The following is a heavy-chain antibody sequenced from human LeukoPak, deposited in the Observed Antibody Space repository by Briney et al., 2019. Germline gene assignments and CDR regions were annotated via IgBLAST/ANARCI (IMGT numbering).Heavy chain of an antibody. Sequence: PGGSLRLSCAASGFSVSSNYMTWVRQAPGKGLEWVAVIYPGGNTYYADFVKGRFTISRDNSKNTMYLQMNSLRAEDMAVYYCASPISGQSFAIWGQGTMVTVSS. D-gene: IGHD6-19*01. J-gene: IGHJ3*02. CDR1: GFSVSSNY. CDR2: IYPGGNT. V-gene: IGHV3-53*01. CDR3: ASPISGQSFAI.